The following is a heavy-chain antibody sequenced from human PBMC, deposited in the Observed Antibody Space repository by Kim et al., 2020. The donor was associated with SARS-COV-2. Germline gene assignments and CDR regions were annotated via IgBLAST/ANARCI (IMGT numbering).Heavy chain of an antibody. Sequence: NYSQKFQGRVTITRDTSASTAYMELSSLRSEDTAVYYCARGGGGAVAGIDWGQGTLVTVSS. V-gene: IGHV1-3*01. D-gene: IGHD6-19*01. J-gene: IGHJ4*02. CDR3: ARGGGGAVAGID.